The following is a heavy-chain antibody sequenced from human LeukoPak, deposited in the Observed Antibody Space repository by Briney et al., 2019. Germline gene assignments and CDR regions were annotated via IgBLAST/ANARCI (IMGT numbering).Heavy chain of an antibody. Sequence: GGSLRLSCAASGFTFSSYWMSWARQAPGKGLEWVANIKQDGSEKYYVDSVKGRFTISRDNAKNSLYLQMNSLRAEDTAVYYCARVGWELSNSFDYWGQGTLVTVSS. CDR1: GFTFSSYW. D-gene: IGHD1-26*01. J-gene: IGHJ4*02. CDR2: IKQDGSEK. CDR3: ARVGWELSNSFDY. V-gene: IGHV3-7*01.